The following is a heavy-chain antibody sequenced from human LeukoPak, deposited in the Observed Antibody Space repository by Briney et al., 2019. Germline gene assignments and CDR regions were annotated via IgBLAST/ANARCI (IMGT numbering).Heavy chain of an antibody. CDR2: LYSGGNT. Sequence: GGSLRLSCAASGFTVSSNYMSWVRQAPGKGLEWVSVLYSGGNTYYADSVKGRFTISRDNAKNSLYLQMNSLRAEDTAVYYCARVVSGWYELVDYWGQGTLVTVSS. J-gene: IGHJ4*02. D-gene: IGHD6-19*01. CDR1: GFTVSSNY. V-gene: IGHV3-66*01. CDR3: ARVVSGWYELVDY.